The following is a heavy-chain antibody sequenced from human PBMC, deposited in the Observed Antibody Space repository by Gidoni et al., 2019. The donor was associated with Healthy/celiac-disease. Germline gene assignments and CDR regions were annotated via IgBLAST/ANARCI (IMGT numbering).Heavy chain of an antibody. V-gene: IGHV4-61*01. J-gene: IGHJ5*02. CDR2: IYYSGST. CDR1: GCSVSSGSYY. D-gene: IGHD1-26*01. CDR3: ARDLGGQGLGWFDP. Sequence: QVQLQESGPGLVKPSETLSLTCTVSGCSVSSGSYYWSWIRQPPGKGLEWIGYIYYSGSTNYNPSLKSRVTISVDTSKNQFSLKLSSVTAADTAVYYCARDLGGQGLGWFDPWGQGTLVTVSS.